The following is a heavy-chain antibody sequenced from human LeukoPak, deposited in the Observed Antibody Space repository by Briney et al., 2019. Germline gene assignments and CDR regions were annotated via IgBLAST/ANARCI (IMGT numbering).Heavy chain of an antibody. Sequence: PSETLSLTCTVSGGSISSSSYYWGWIRQPPGKGLEWIGSIYYSGSTYYNPSLKSRVTISVDTSKNQFSLKLSSVTAADTAVYYCARHTPYCSSTSCYDPGRYFDYWGQGTLVTVSS. D-gene: IGHD2-2*01. CDR3: ARHTPYCSSTSCYDPGRYFDY. CDR2: IYYSGST. CDR1: GGSISSSSYY. J-gene: IGHJ4*02. V-gene: IGHV4-39*01.